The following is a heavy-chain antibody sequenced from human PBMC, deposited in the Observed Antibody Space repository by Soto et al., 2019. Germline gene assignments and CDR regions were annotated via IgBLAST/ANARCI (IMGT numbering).Heavy chain of an antibody. V-gene: IGHV4-30-4*01. CDR3: AREGYDSSGFLY. D-gene: IGHD3-22*01. CDR2: IYYSGST. CDR1: GGSISSGDYY. Sequence: PSETLSLTCTVSGGSISSGDYYWSWIRQPPGKGLEWIGYIYYSGSTYYNQSLKSRVTISVDTSKNQFSLKLSSVTAADTAVYYCAREGYDSSGFLYWGQGTLVTVSS. J-gene: IGHJ4*02.